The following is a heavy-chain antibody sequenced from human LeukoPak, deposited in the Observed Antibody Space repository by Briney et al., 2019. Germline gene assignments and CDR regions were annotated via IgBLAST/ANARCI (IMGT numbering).Heavy chain of an antibody. CDR1: GYSFTSYW. V-gene: IGHV5-51*01. CDR3: ARRPGYCSSTRCYKGGFDY. Sequence: AGESLKISCKASGYSFTSYWIGWVRQMPGKGLEWMGIIYPGDSDTRYSPSFQGQVTISADKSISTAYLQWSSLKASDTAMYYCARRPGYCSSTRCYKGGFDYWGQGTLVTVSS. J-gene: IGHJ4*02. CDR2: IYPGDSDT. D-gene: IGHD2-2*02.